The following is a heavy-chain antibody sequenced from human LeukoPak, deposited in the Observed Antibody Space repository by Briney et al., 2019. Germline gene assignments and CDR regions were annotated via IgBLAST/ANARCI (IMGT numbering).Heavy chain of an antibody. V-gene: IGHV4-61*08. J-gene: IGHJ5*02. CDR1: GGSISSGGYY. D-gene: IGHD6-13*01. Sequence: SETLSLTCTVSGGSISSGGYYWSWIRQPPGKGLEWIGYIYYSGSTNYNPSLKSRVTISVDTSKNQFSLKLSSVTAADTAVYYCARRRPRYGIAAAGPYNWFDPWGQGTLVTVSS. CDR3: ARRRPRYGIAAAGPYNWFDP. CDR2: IYYSGST.